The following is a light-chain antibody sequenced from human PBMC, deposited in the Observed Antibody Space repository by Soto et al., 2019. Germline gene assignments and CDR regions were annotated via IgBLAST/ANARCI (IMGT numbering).Light chain of an antibody. Sequence: QSVLTQPASVSGSPGQSITISCTGSSSDVGGYKDVSWYQQHPGKAPKLMIYDVSNRPSGVSNRFSGSKSGTTASLTISGLQAEDEADYYCSSYTSSSTPYVFGTGTKLTVL. CDR1: SSDVGGYKD. V-gene: IGLV2-14*01. CDR3: SSYTSSSTPYV. CDR2: DVS. J-gene: IGLJ1*01.